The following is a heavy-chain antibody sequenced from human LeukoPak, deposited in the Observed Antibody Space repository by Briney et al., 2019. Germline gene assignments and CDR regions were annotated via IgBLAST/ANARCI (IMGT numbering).Heavy chain of an antibody. Sequence: GGSLRLSCAASGFTFRRFGMHWVRQAPGKGLEWVAVITYDGSDKHYGGSVKGRFIISRDNSKNTLYLQMNSLRAEDTAIYFCAKSADEFGDYEEVGSLDYWGQGTLVTVSS. CDR2: ITYDGSDK. CDR1: GFTFRRFG. D-gene: IGHD4-17*01. V-gene: IGHV3-30*18. J-gene: IGHJ4*02. CDR3: AKSADEFGDYEEVGSLDY.